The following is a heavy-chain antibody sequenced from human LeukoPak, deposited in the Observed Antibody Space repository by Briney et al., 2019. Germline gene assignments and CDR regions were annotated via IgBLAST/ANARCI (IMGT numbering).Heavy chain of an antibody. CDR3: AREGLLELPYSTSDY. Sequence: GGSLRLSCAASGFTFSRYWMTWVRQAPGKGLEWVANIKQDGREKYYVDSVRGRCTISRDNAMNSLYLQMDSLRAADTAVYYCAREGLLELPYSTSDYWGQGTLVTVSS. CDR1: GFTFSRYW. J-gene: IGHJ4*02. CDR2: IKQDGREK. V-gene: IGHV3-7*01. D-gene: IGHD1-7*01.